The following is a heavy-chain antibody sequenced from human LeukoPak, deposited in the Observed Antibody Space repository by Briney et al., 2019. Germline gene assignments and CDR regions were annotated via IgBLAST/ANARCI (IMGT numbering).Heavy chain of an antibody. J-gene: IGHJ6*03. Sequence: SETLSLTCTVSGGSISSYYWSWIRQPPGKGLEWIGYIYYSGSTNYNPSLKSRVTISVDTSKNQFSLKLSSVTAADTAVYYCARGPHHGYCSSTSCYLSYYYMDVWGKGTTVTVS. V-gene: IGHV4-59*01. CDR1: GGSISSYY. CDR3: ARGPHHGYCSSTSCYLSYYYMDV. CDR2: IYYSGST. D-gene: IGHD2-2*03.